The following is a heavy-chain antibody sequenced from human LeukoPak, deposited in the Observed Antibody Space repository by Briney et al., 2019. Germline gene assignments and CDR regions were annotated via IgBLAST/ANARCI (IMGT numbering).Heavy chain of an antibody. CDR1: GFTFSSYA. CDR3: AQQLGYCSGGTCYFTY. D-gene: IGHD2-15*01. CDR2: ISNSGGDT. Sequence: GGSLRLSCAASGFTFSSYAMSWVRQAPGRGLEWVAAISNSGGDTFYSDSGKGRFTIARDNSKNTLYLQMNSLRVDDTAVYYCAQQLGYCSGGTCYFTYWGQGTLVTVSS. J-gene: IGHJ1*01. V-gene: IGHV3-23*01.